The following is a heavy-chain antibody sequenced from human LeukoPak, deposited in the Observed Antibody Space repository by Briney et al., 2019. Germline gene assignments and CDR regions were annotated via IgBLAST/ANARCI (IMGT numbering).Heavy chain of an antibody. D-gene: IGHD1-20*01. J-gene: IGHJ3*02. V-gene: IGHV4-59*12. CDR3: ARDTRGDKLTGIHGFDM. CDR1: GGSISSYY. CDR2: IYYSGST. Sequence: SETLSLTCTVSGGSISSYYWSWIRQPPGKGLEWIGNIYYSGSTNYNPSLKSRVTISVDTSKNQFSLKLKSVTAADTAVYYCARDTRGDKLTGIHGFDMWGQGTMVTVSS.